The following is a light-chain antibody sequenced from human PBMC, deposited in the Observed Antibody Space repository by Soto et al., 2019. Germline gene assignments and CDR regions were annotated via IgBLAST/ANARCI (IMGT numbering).Light chain of an antibody. Sequence: SYELTQPPSVSVAPGQTATITCGGNNIGSKNVHWYQQRPGQAPVLVVYDDSDRPSGIPERFSGSNSVNTPTLTISRVEAGDEADYYCQVWDSGSDHLVFGGGTKVTVL. V-gene: IGLV3-21*02. CDR3: QVWDSGSDHLV. CDR2: DDS. CDR1: NIGSKN. J-gene: IGLJ2*01.